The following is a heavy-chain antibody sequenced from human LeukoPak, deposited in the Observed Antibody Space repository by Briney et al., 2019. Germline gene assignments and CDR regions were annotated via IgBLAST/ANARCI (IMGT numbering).Heavy chain of an antibody. D-gene: IGHD3-3*01. V-gene: IGHV3-30*18. CDR2: ISYDATNE. CDR1: GFTFNHYG. CDR3: ANYDSLGGFDY. Sequence: GGSLRLSCAASGFTFNHYGIHWVRQAPGKGLEWVAVISYDATNEYFADSVKGRFTISKDNSKNTVYLQMSSLRVEDTAVYYCANYDSLGGFDYWGQGTLVTVSS. J-gene: IGHJ4*02.